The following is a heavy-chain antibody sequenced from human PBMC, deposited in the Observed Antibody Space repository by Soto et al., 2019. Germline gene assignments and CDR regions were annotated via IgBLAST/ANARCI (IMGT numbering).Heavy chain of an antibody. CDR3: ARDLMITTTIIVISYYYYGMDV. V-gene: IGHV1-46*01. J-gene: IGHJ6*02. D-gene: IGHD3-22*01. CDR1: GYTFTSYY. CDR2: INPSGGST. Sequence: ASVKVSCKASGYTFTSYYMHWVRQAPGQGLEWMGIINPSGGSTSYAQKFQGGVTMTRDTSTSTVYMELSSLRSEDTAVYYCARDLMITTTIIVISYYYYGMDVWGQGTTVTVSS.